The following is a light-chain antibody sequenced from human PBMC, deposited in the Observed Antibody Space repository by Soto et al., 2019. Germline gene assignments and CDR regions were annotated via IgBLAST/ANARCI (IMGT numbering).Light chain of an antibody. Sequence: DIQMTQSPSSLSASVGDRVTITCRASKGINNSLAWYQQRPGKVPRLLIYAASTLQSGVPSRFSGSVSGTDFTLTISSLQPEDVATYYCQKYDNAPWTFGQGTKVDIK. J-gene: IGKJ1*01. V-gene: IGKV1-27*01. CDR3: QKYDNAPWT. CDR2: AAS. CDR1: KGINNS.